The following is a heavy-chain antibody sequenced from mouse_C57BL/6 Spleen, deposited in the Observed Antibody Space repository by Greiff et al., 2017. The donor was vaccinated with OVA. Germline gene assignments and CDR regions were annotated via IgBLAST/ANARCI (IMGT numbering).Heavy chain of an antibody. CDR1: GYTFTSYW. V-gene: IGHV1-64*01. CDR3: AGYDGYYDWFAY. Sequence: QVQLQQPGAELVKPGASVKLSCKASGYTFTSYWMHWVKQRPGQGLEWIGMIHPNSGSTNYTEKFKSKATLTVDKSSSTAYMQLSSLTSEDAAVYYCAGYDGYYDWFAYWGQGTLVTVSA. CDR2: IHPNSGST. J-gene: IGHJ3*01. D-gene: IGHD2-3*01.